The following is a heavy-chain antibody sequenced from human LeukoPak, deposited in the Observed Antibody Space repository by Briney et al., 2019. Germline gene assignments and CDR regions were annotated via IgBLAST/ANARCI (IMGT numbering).Heavy chain of an antibody. CDR2: VRYDGGGK. CDR1: GFTFSSYA. J-gene: IGHJ4*02. V-gene: IGHV3-30*02. D-gene: IGHD3-3*01. CDR3: AKDSGRVTIFGVLIPLDY. Sequence: PGRSLRLSCAASGFTFSSYAMHWVRQAPGKGLEWVAFVRYDGGGKYYADSVKGRLTISRDNSKNTLYLQMNSLKSEDTATYYCAKDSGRVTIFGVLIPLDYWGQGTLVTVSS.